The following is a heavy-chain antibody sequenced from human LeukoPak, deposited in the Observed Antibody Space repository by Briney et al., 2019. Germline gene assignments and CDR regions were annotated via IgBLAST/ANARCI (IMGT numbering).Heavy chain of an antibody. Sequence: SETLSLTCTVSGGSITSSSYYWGWIRQPPGKGLAWIGNIYYGGITYYNPSLKSRVTISVDTSKNQFCLEMRSVTGAHTAVYYCARHRGYYGSGSYDYWGQGTLVTVSS. CDR1: GGSITSSSYY. CDR2: IYYGGIT. CDR3: ARHRGYYGSGSYDY. J-gene: IGHJ4*02. V-gene: IGHV4-39*01. D-gene: IGHD3-10*01.